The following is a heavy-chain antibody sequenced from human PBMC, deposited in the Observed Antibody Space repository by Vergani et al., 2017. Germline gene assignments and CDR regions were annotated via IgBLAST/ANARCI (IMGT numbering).Heavy chain of an antibody. CDR2: IHYSWGT. CDR1: GCSLSSSSYY. V-gene: IGHV4-39*01. CDR3: AGVFGYSSSPAEFDY. Sequence: QLQLQESGPGLVKPSETLSLTCTVSGCSLSSSSYYWGWIRRPPGKGLEWIGSIHYSWGTDYNPSLKSRVTISVDASKNLFSLKLSSVTAADTAVDYCAGVFGYSSSPAEFDYWGQGTLVTVSS. J-gene: IGHJ4*02. D-gene: IGHD6-6*01.